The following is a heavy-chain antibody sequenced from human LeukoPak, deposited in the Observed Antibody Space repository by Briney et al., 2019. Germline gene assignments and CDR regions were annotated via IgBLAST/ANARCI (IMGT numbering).Heavy chain of an antibody. CDR2: ISHSINI. CDR3: TRVGTVAGYRSPLKSHFNS. V-gene: IGHV4-34*01. J-gene: IGHJ4*02. CDR1: GESFTAYY. D-gene: IGHD6-19*01. Sequence: SGTLCLSCGVYGESFTAYYWTWIRQSPGKGLEWVGEISHSINIDYTPSLGGRVTITRDTSRNQYSLKVTTLTAADTAVYFCTRVGTVAGYRSPLKSHFNSWGQGTLVTASP.